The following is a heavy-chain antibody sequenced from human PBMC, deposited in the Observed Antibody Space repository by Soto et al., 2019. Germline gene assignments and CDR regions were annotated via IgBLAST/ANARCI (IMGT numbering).Heavy chain of an antibody. J-gene: IGHJ4*01. V-gene: IGHV2-5*02. CDR1: GFSLSTSGVG. D-gene: IGHD2-15*01. CDR3: VGVVVAATLRDYFDN. Sequence: SGPTLVNPTQTLTLTCTFSGFSLSTSGVGVGWIRQPPGKALEWLALIYWDDDKRYSPSLKSRLTITKDTSKNQVVLTMTNMGPVDTAIYYCVGVVVAATLRDYFDNWGQGTMVTVST. CDR2: IYWDDDK.